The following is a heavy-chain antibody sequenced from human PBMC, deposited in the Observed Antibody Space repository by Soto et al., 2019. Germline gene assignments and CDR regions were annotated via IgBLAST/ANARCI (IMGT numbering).Heavy chain of an antibody. CDR3: ARDKITGLFDY. CDR2: IYYSGTT. CDR1: GGSISSYY. V-gene: IGHV4-59*12. Sequence: PSETLCLTCTVSGGSISSYYWSWIRQTPGKALEWIGNIYYSGTTNYNPSLKSRVTISVGTSKNQFSLKLTSVTAADTAVYYCARDKITGLFDYWGQGTLVTVSS. D-gene: IGHD2-8*02. J-gene: IGHJ4*02.